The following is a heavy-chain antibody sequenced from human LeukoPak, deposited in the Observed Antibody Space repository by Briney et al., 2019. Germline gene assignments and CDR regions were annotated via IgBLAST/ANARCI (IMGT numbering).Heavy chain of an antibody. V-gene: IGHV3-30*02. D-gene: IGHD3-10*01. Sequence: GGSLRLSCVASGFTFSSYGMHWVRQAPGKGLEWVAFIRYDGSNKYYADSVKGRFTISRDNSKNTLYLQMNSLRAEDTAVYYCAKKGPGSGSYYNGFDYWGQGTLVTVSS. CDR3: AKKGPGSGSYYNGFDY. J-gene: IGHJ4*02. CDR1: GFTFSSYG. CDR2: IRYDGSNK.